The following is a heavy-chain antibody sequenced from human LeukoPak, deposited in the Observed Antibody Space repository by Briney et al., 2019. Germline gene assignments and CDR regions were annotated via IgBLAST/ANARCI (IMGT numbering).Heavy chain of an antibody. CDR3: AREVSANFESKFDP. V-gene: IGHV3-30*09. Sequence: GRSLRLSCTASGFPFSGYAIQGVRQAPGQGLEGLSLISDGGSYTDYGDSVRGRFVISRDNARNKLELQMNSLRVDDRAVYYCAREVSANFESKFDPWGQGTLVTV. CDR2: ISDGGSYT. D-gene: IGHD5/OR15-5a*01. J-gene: IGHJ5*02. CDR1: GFPFSGYA.